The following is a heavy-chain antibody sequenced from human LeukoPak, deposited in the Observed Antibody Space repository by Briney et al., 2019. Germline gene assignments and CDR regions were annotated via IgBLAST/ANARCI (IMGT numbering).Heavy chain of an antibody. CDR3: AKDGYSSGWYYWYFDL. V-gene: IGHV3-23*01. CDR1: GFTFSSYA. J-gene: IGHJ2*01. D-gene: IGHD6-19*01. Sequence: PGGSLRLSCAASGFTFSSYAMGWVRPAPGKGLEWVLAISGSGGSTYHADSVKVRFTISRDNSKNTLYLQMNSLRAEDTAVYYCAKDGYSSGWYYWYFDLWGRATLVTVSS. CDR2: ISGSGGST.